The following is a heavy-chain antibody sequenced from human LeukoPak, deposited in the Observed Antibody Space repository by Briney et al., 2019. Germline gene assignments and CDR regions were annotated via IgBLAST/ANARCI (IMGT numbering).Heavy chain of an antibody. J-gene: IGHJ4*02. CDR1: GFTISDAW. Sequence: GGSLRLSCAASGFTISDAWMSWVRQAQGEGLEWIGGIKSKTVGGATDYAESVKGRFTISRDDSKNMLYLEMNSLKPEDTAVYYCATEYHYYNNYWGQGTLVTVSS. V-gene: IGHV3-15*01. CDR2: IKSKTVGGAT. D-gene: IGHD3-10*01. CDR3: ATEYHYYNNY.